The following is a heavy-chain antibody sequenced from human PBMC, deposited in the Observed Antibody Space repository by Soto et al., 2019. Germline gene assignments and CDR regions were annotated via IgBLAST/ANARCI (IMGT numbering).Heavy chain of an antibody. CDR1: GYSFTSYW. V-gene: IGHV5-10-1*01. D-gene: IGHD3-22*01. CDR3: ARHGDSSGYTDAFDI. Sequence: AESLTTSCDVSGYSFTSYWISWVLQMPGKGLEWMGRIDPSDSYTNYSPSFQGHVTISADKSISTAYLQWSSLKASDTAMYYCARHGDSSGYTDAFDIWGQGTMVTVSS. CDR2: IDPSDSYT. J-gene: IGHJ3*02.